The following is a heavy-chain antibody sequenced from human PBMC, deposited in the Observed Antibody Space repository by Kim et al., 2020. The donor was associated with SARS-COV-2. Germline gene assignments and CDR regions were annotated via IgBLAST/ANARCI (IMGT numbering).Heavy chain of an antibody. Sequence: GGSLRLSCTASGFTFSNCWMNWVRQAPGKGLEWVANIKQDGSEKYYVDSVKGRFTISRDNAKNSLYLQMNSLRAEDTAVYYCARSPRYSSAYWGQGTLVTVSS. V-gene: IGHV3-7*03. CDR2: IKQDGSEK. CDR1: GFTFSNCW. J-gene: IGHJ4*02. CDR3: ARSPRYSSAY. D-gene: IGHD3-22*01.